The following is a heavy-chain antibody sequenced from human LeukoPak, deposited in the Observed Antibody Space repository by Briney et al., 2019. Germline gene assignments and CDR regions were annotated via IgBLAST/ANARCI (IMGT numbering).Heavy chain of an antibody. V-gene: IGHV3-53*01. J-gene: IGHJ4*02. CDR1: GFTVSTIY. Sequence: GGSLRLSCAASGFTVSTIYMSWARQAPGKGLEWVSVIYSGGGTYYADSVKGRFTISRDNSKNTVYLQMNSLRADDTAVYYCARVYCSSTRCYGLDYWGQGTLVTVSS. CDR3: ARVYCSSTRCYGLDY. D-gene: IGHD2-2*01. CDR2: IYSGGGT.